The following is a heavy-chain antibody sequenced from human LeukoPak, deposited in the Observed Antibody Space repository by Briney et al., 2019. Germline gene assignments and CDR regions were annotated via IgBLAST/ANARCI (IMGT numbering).Heavy chain of an antibody. CDR3: ARVAKIATIMGHFDY. J-gene: IGHJ4*02. D-gene: IGHD5-24*01. CDR2: ISYDGSNK. V-gene: IGHV3-30*04. Sequence: GGSLRLSCAASGFTFSSYAMHWVRQAPGKGLEWVAVISYDGSNKYYADSVKGRFTISRDNSKNTLYLQMNSLRAEDTAVYYCARVAKIATIMGHFDYWGQGTLVTVSS. CDR1: GFTFSSYA.